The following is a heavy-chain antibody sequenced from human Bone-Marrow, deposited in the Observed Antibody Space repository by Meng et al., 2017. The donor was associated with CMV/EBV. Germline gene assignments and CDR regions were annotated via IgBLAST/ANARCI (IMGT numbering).Heavy chain of an antibody. CDR1: GFTFSSYE. CDR3: AIHCSSTSCNYYYYGMDV. D-gene: IGHD2-2*01. CDR2: ISSSGSTI. J-gene: IGHJ6*02. V-gene: IGHV3-48*03. Sequence: GGSLRLSCAASGFTFSSYEMNWVRQAPGKGLEWVSYISSSGSTIYYADSVKGRFTISRDNAKNSLYLQMNSLRAEDTAVYYYAIHCSSTSCNYYYYGMDVWGQGTTVTVSS.